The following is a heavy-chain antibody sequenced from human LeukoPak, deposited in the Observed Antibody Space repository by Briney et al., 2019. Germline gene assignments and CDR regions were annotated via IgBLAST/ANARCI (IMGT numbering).Heavy chain of an antibody. D-gene: IGHD1-26*01. CDR1: GGSFSGYY. J-gene: IGHJ4*02. CDR2: INHSGST. CDR3: ARGRGWSYYFDY. Sequence: SETLSLTCTVSGGSFSGYYWSWIRQPPGKGLEWIGEINHSGSTNYNPSLKSRVTISVDTSKNQFSLKLSSVTAADTAVYYCARGRGWSYYFDYWGQGTLVTVSS. V-gene: IGHV4-34*01.